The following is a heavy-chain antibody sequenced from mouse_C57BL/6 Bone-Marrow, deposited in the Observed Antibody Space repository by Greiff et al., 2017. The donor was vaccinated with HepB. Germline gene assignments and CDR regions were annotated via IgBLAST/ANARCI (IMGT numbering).Heavy chain of an antibody. CDR1: GFNIKDDY. Sequence: VQLQQSGAELVRPGASVKLSCTASGFNIKDDYMHWVKQRPEQGLEWIGWIDPENGDTEYASKFQGKATITADTSSNTAYLQRSSLTSEDTAVYYCTPLYDYDYWGQGTTLTVSS. D-gene: IGHD2-4*01. CDR3: TPLYDYDY. J-gene: IGHJ2*01. V-gene: IGHV14-4*01. CDR2: IDPENGDT.